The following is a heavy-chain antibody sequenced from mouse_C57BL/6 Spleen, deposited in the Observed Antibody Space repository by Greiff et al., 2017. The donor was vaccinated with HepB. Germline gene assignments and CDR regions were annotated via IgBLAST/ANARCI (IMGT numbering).Heavy chain of an antibody. D-gene: IGHD1-1*01. CDR2: ISYSGST. J-gene: IGHJ4*01. CDR3: ARSPSITTVVEGYYAMDY. V-gene: IGHV3-8*01. CDR1: GYSITSDY. Sequence: EVQLQQSGPGLAKPSQTLSLTCSVTGYSITSDYWNWIRKFPGNKLEYMGYISYSGSTYYNPSLKSRISITRDTSKNQYYLQLNSVTTEDTATYYCARSPSITTVVEGYYAMDYWGQGTSVTVSS.